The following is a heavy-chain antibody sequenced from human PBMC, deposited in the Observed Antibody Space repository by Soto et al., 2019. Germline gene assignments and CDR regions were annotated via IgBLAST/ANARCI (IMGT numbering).Heavy chain of an antibody. V-gene: IGHV3-23*01. CDR3: ARRGSGSYYDY. CDR2: ISGSGGST. CDR1: GFTFSSYA. D-gene: IGHD1-26*01. J-gene: IGHJ4*02. Sequence: EVQLLESGGGLVQPGGSLRLSCAASGFTFSSYAMRWVRQAPVKGLEWVSAISGSGGSTYNADSVKGRFTMSRDNSKNTLYLQMNSLRAEDTAVYYFARRGSGSYYDYWGQGTLVTVSS.